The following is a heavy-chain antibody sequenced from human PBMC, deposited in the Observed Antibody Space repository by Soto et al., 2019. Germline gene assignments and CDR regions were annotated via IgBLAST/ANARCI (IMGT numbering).Heavy chain of an antibody. D-gene: IGHD3-22*01. CDR3: ARGWGYDSNDYYYAY. J-gene: IGHJ4*02. Sequence: QVQLVQSGAEVRKPGSSVKVSCKASGGTFSRHAISWVRQAPGQGLEWMGGIIPIFGTANHAQKFQGRVTIIADKSTSTVYMELSNLRSEDTAMYYCARGWGYDSNDYYYAYWGQGTLVIVSS. V-gene: IGHV1-69*06. CDR2: IIPIFGTA. CDR1: GGTFSRHA.